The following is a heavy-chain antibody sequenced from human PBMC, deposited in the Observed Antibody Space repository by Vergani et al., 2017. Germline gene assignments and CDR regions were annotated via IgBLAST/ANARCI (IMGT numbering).Heavy chain of an antibody. Sequence: VQLVESGGGLVQPGGSLRLSCSASGFTFSSYAMHWVRQAPGKGLEYVSAISSNGGRTYYADSVKGRFTISRHNSKNTLYLQMNSLRAEDTAVYYCARDPTVAGVDGMDVWGQGTTVTVSS. CDR3: ARDPTVAGVDGMDV. V-gene: IGHV3-64*04. J-gene: IGHJ6*02. CDR2: ISSNGGRT. CDR1: GFTFSSYA. D-gene: IGHD6-19*01.